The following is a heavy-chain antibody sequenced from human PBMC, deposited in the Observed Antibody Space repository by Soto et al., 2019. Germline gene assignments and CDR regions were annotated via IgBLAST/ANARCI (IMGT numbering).Heavy chain of an antibody. V-gene: IGHV3-23*01. CDR2: ISGSGGST. J-gene: IGHJ4*02. Sequence: PGGSLRLSCAASGLTFSSYAMSWVRQAPGKGLEWVSAISGSGGSTYYADSVKGRFTISRDNSKNTLYLQLNSLRVEDTAVYYCAKNPGYYYDSTGYHFDYWGQGTLVTVSS. D-gene: IGHD3-22*01. CDR1: GLTFSSYA. CDR3: AKNPGYYYDSTGYHFDY.